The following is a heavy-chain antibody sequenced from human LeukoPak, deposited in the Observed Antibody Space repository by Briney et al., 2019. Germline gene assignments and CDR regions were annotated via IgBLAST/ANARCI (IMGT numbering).Heavy chain of an antibody. Sequence: PGGSLRLSCAASGFSFRSYAVTWVRQAPGKGLEWVSAISNNGGTTYYADSVKDRFTISRDNSENTLFLQMSGLRAEDTAVYYCAKGGCSSTSCYANFWGQGTLVTVSS. CDR2: ISNNGGTT. J-gene: IGHJ4*02. CDR3: AKGGCSSTSCYANF. V-gene: IGHV3-23*01. CDR1: GFSFRSYA. D-gene: IGHD2-2*01.